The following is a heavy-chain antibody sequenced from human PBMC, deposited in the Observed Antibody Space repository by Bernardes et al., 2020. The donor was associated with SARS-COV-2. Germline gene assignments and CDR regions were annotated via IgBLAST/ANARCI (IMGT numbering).Heavy chain of an antibody. J-gene: IGHJ6*01. CDR3: ARDGDGEAYYYYYYGMDV. D-gene: IGHD4-17*01. CDR1: GFTFSSYW. Sequence: GGSLRLSCAASGFTFSSYWMRWVRQAPGKGLVWVANIKTDGSEKYYVDSVKGRFTISRDNAKNSLYLQMNSLRAEDTAVYYCARDGDGEAYYYYYYGMDVWGQGTTVTGSS. CDR2: IKTDGSEK. V-gene: IGHV3-7*01.